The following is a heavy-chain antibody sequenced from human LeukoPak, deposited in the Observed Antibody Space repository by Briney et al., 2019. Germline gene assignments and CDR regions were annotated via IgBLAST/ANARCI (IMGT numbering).Heavy chain of an antibody. CDR1: GFTFSDFW. CDR2: NPSDGGPT. V-gene: IGHV3-74*01. CDR3: ARDIYSIAE. D-gene: IGHD1-26*01. Sequence: GGSLRLSCAASGFTFSDFWVHWVRQAPGKAVVWVSLNPSDGGPTNYADSVEGRFTISRDNDKNTVYLQMNSLRVEDTAVYYCARDIYSIAEWGQGTLVTVSS. J-gene: IGHJ4*02.